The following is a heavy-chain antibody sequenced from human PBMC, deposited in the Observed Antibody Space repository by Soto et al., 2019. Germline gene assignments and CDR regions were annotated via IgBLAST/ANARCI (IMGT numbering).Heavy chain of an antibody. CDR3: ARKDESGYFNWFDP. Sequence: GESLKISCRTSGYRFTSYWIAWVRQMPGKGLEWMGIIFPSDSDTRYSPSFQGQVTISADRSTSTVFLQWASLKASDTAVYFCARKDESGYFNWFDPWGQGTLVTVSS. CDR1: GYRFTSYW. J-gene: IGHJ5*02. CDR2: IFPSDSDT. V-gene: IGHV5-51*01. D-gene: IGHD3-22*01.